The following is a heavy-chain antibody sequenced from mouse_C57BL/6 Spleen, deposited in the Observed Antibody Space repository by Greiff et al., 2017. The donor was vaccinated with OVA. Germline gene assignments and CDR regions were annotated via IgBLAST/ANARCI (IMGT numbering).Heavy chain of an antibody. J-gene: IGHJ3*01. CDR2: INPSSGYT. D-gene: IGHD2-2*01. Sequence: VQLQPSGAELARPGASVKMSCKASGYTFTSYTMHWVKQRPGQGLEWIGYINPSSGYTKYNQKFKDKATLTADKSSSTAYMQLSSLTSEDSAVYYCAPGKGYDPFAYWGQGTLVTVSA. CDR3: APGKGYDPFAY. V-gene: IGHV1-4*01. CDR1: GYTFTSYT.